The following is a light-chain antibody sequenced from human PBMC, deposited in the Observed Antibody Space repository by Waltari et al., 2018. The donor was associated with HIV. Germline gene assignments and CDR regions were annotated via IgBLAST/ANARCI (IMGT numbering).Light chain of an antibody. Sequence: DIQMTQSPSSLSASVGDRVTITCRASQSISSYLNWYQQKPGKAPKLLIYAASSLQSGVPSRFMGSGSGTEFTLTISSLQTENLSTYYCQQSYSTPRTFGQGTKVEIK. CDR3: QQSYSTPRT. CDR2: AAS. CDR1: QSISSY. J-gene: IGKJ1*01. V-gene: IGKV1-39*01.